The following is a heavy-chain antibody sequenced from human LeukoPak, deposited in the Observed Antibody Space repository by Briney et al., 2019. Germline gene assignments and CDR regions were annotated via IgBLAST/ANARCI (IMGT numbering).Heavy chain of an antibody. CDR3: ARHKGPHIIRGVLRNNWFDP. D-gene: IGHD3-10*01. CDR1: GGSISSYY. J-gene: IGHJ5*02. Sequence: SETLSLTCTVSGGSISSYYWSWIRQPPGKGLEWIGYIYYSGSTHYNPSPKSRVTISVDTSKNQFSLILTSVTAADTAVYYCARHKGPHIIRGVLRNNWFDPWGRGTLVTVSS. V-gene: IGHV4-59*08. CDR2: IYYSGST.